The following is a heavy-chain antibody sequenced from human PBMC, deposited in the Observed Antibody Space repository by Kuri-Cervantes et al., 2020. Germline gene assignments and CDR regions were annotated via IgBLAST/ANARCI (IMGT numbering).Heavy chain of an antibody. CDR2: INSRGSI. J-gene: IGHJ4*02. V-gene: IGHV3-21*01. Sequence: GGSLRLSCAASGFTFSSYAMNWVRQAPGKGLEWVSSINSRGSIDYADSVKGRFTISRDNAKNSLYLQMNSLRVEDTAVYYCARDRVDSSGYYPFDYWGQGTLVTVSS. CDR3: ARDRVDSSGYYPFDY. CDR1: GFTFSSYA. D-gene: IGHD3-22*01.